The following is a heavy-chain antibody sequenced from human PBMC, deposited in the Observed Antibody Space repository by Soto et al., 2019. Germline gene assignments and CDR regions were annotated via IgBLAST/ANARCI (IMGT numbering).Heavy chain of an antibody. Sequence: GGSLRLSCVTYGLTFTDYWMSWVRQAPGKGLEWVANIKQDESEKNYLDSVKGRFTISRDNAKDSLYLQMNSLRAEDTAVYYCASDRFRGTYYLRGVTYFFEEWGQGAPVTVSS. CDR2: IKQDESEK. CDR3: ASDRFRGTYYLRGVTYFFEE. D-gene: IGHD1-26*01. V-gene: IGHV3-7*03. J-gene: IGHJ4*02. CDR1: GLTFTDYW.